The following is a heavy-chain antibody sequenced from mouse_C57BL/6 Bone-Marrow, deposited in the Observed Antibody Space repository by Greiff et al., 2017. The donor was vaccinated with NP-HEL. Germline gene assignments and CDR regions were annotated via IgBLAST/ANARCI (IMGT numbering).Heavy chain of an antibody. D-gene: IGHD4-1*01. V-gene: IGHV1-72*01. J-gene: IGHJ3*01. Sequence: ESGAELVKPGASVKLSCKASGYTFTSYWMHWVKQRPGRGLEWIGRIDPNSGGTKYNEKFKSKATLTVDKPSSTAYMQLSSLTSEDSAVYYCARWEVTGTYEAWFAYWGQGTLVTVSA. CDR3: ARWEVTGTYEAWFAY. CDR1: GYTFTSYW. CDR2: IDPNSGGT.